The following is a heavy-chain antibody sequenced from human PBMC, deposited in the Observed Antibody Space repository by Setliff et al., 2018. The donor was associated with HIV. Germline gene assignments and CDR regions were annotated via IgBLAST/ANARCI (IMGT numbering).Heavy chain of an antibody. CDR2: INYRGNT. Sequence: SETLSLTCTVSGGSISTSRYYWGWIRQPPGKGLEWIGSINYRGNTYYNPSLKSRAAISVDTSKNQSSLKLSSVTAADTAVYYCASLDGSESPYIYYYYMDVWGEGTAVTVSS. V-gene: IGHV4-39*01. D-gene: IGHD3-10*01. CDR3: ASLDGSESPYIYYYYMDV. J-gene: IGHJ6*03. CDR1: GGSISTSRYY.